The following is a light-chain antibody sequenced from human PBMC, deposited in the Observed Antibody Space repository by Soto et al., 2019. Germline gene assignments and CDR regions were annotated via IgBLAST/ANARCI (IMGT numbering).Light chain of an antibody. CDR3: AAWDDSLSGVV. J-gene: IGLJ2*01. V-gene: IGLV2-11*01. Sequence: QSALTQPRSVSGSPGQSVTISCTGTSNDVGSYFYVSWYQHRPGKAPKLVIYDVNERPSGVPDRFSGSKSGNTASLTISGLQSEDEADYYCAAWDDSLSGVVFGGGTKLTVL. CDR1: SNDVGSYFY. CDR2: DVN.